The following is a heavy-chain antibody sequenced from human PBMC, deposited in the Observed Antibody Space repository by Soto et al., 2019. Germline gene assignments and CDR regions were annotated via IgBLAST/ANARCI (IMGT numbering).Heavy chain of an antibody. CDR2: INAGNGNT. V-gene: IGHV1-3*01. D-gene: IGHD2-21*01. CDR3: ARDPVFMGPKGWFDP. Sequence: ASVKVSCKASGYTFTSYAMHWVRQAPGQRLEWMGWINAGNGNTKYSQKFQGRVTITRDTSASTAYMELSSLRSEDTAVYYCARDPVFMGPKGWFDPWGQGTLVTVSS. CDR1: GYTFTSYA. J-gene: IGHJ5*02.